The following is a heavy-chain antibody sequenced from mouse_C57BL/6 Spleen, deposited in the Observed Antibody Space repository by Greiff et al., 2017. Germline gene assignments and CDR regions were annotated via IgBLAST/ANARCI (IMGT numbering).Heavy chain of an antibody. J-gene: IGHJ1*03. D-gene: IGHD2-2*01. CDR1: GYTFTDYE. V-gene: IGHV1-15*01. CDR2: IDPETGGT. Sequence: LQESGAELVRPGASVTLSCKASGYTFTDYEMHWVKQTPVHGLEWIGAIDPETGGTAYNQKFKGKAILTADKSSSTAYMELRSLTSEDSAVYYCTRPPIYYGYYWYFDVWGTGTTVTVSS. CDR3: TRPPIYYGYYWYFDV.